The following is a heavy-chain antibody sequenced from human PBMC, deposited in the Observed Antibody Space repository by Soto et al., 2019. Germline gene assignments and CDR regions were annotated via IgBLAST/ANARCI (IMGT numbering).Heavy chain of an antibody. CDR2: ISSSSGST. CDR3: AKDLYSNYGDAFDI. J-gene: IGHJ3*02. V-gene: IGHV3-11*06. D-gene: IGHD4-4*01. CDR1: GFTFSDYY. Sequence: SLRLSCAASGFTFSDYYMSWIRQAPGKGLEYISYISSSSGSTNYADSVKGRFTISRDNAKNSLYLQMSSLRAEDTAVYYCAKDLYSNYGDAFDIWGQGTMVTVSS.